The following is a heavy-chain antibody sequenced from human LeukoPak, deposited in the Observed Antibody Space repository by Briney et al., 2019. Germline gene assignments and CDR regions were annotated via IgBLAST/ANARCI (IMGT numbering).Heavy chain of an antibody. CDR3: ATRIRITMVRGVFDP. D-gene: IGHD3-10*01. J-gene: IGHJ5*02. CDR1: GGSISSSSYY. Sequence: PSGTLSLTCTVSGGSISSSSYYWGWIRQPPGKGLEWIGSIYYSGSTYYNPSLKSRVTISVDTSKNQFSLKLSSVTAADTAVYYCATRIRITMVRGVFDPWGQGTLVTVSS. CDR2: IYYSGST. V-gene: IGHV4-39*07.